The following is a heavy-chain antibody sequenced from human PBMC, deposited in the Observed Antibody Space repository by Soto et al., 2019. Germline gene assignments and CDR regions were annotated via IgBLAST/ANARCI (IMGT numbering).Heavy chain of an antibody. CDR3: AKDIDPPLDGCAFDI. D-gene: IGHD3-10*01. Sequence: EVQLVESGGGLVQPGRSLRLSCAASGFTFDDYAMHWVRQAPGKGLEWVSGISWNSGSIGYADSVKGRFTISRDNAXXSLYLQMNSLRAEDTALYYCAKDIDPPLDGCAFDIWGQGTMVTVSS. CDR2: ISWNSGSI. V-gene: IGHV3-9*01. J-gene: IGHJ3*02. CDR1: GFTFDDYA.